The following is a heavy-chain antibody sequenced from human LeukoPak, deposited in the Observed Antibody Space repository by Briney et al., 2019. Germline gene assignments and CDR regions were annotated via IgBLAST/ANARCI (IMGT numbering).Heavy chain of an antibody. CDR1: GYTFTGYY. D-gene: IGHD3-16*02. J-gene: IGHJ5*02. CDR3: ARAGLLRLGELSLRFDP. Sequence: ASVKVSCEASGYTFTGYYMHWVRQAPGQGLEWMGWINPNSGGTNYAQKFQGRVTMTRDTSISTAYMELSRLRSDDTAVYYCARAGLLRLGELSLRFDPWGQGTLVTVSS. V-gene: IGHV1-2*02. CDR2: INPNSGGT.